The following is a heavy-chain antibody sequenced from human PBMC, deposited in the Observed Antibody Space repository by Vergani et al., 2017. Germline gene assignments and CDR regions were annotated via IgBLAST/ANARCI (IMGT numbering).Heavy chain of an antibody. Sequence: EVQLVQSGAEVKTPGESLKISCQGSGYSFTNYWIGWVRQMPGKGLEWMGIICPDDSDTRYSPSFQGQVTISADKSISTAYLQWNSLKASDTAMYYCARRSVDSSGYDDYWGQGTLVTVSS. V-gene: IGHV5-51*03. D-gene: IGHD3-22*01. J-gene: IGHJ4*02. CDR2: ICPDDSDT. CDR1: GYSFTNYW. CDR3: ARRSVDSSGYDDY.